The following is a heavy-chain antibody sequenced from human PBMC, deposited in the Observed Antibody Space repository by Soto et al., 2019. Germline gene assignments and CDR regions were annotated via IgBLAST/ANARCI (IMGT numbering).Heavy chain of an antibody. CDR1: GFTFSSYS. V-gene: IGHV3-21*01. Sequence: GGSLRLSCAASGFTFSSYSMNWVRQAPGKGLEWVSSISSSSSYIYYADSVKGRFTISRDNVKNSLYLQMNSLRAEDTAVYYCARDWPGGYDTFAPFWFDPWGQGTLVTVSS. CDR2: ISSSSSYI. CDR3: ARDWPGGYDTFAPFWFDP. D-gene: IGHD5-12*01. J-gene: IGHJ5*02.